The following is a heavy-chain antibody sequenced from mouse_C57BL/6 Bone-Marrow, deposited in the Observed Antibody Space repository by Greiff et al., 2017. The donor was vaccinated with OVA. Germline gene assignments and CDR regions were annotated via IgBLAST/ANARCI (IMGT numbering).Heavy chain of an antibody. V-gene: IGHV1-50*01. CDR1: GYTFTSYW. Sequence: QVQLQQPGAELVKPGASVKLSCKASGYTFTSYWMQWVKQRPGQGLEWIGEIDPSDSYTNYNQKFKGKATLTVDTSSSTAYMQLSSLTSEDSAVYYCASERGPGAMDYWGQGTSVTVSS. J-gene: IGHJ4*01. D-gene: IGHD3-3*01. CDR3: ASERGPGAMDY. CDR2: IDPSDSYT.